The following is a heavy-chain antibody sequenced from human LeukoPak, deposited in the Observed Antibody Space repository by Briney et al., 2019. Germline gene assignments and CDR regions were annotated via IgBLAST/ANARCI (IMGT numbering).Heavy chain of an antibody. Sequence: GASVKVSCKASGGTFSSYAISWVRQAPGQGLEWMGGIIPILGTANYAQKFQGRVTITADESTSTAYMELSSLRSEDTAVYYCARQAWPLWFGEFKNWFDPWGQGTLVTVSS. J-gene: IGHJ5*02. CDR2: IIPILGTA. CDR1: GGTFSSYA. CDR3: ARQAWPLWFGEFKNWFDP. D-gene: IGHD3-10*01. V-gene: IGHV1-69*13.